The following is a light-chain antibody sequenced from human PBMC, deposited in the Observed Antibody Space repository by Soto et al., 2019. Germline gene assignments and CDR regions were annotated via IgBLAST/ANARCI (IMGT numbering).Light chain of an antibody. CDR1: QSASSSY. Sequence: DIVLTQSPGTLSLSPGERATLSCRASQSASSSYLAWYQQKPGQAPRLLIYGASSRATGIPDRFSGSGSGTDFTLTITRLEPEDFAVYYCQVYGSSLWTFSQGTKVEV. V-gene: IGKV3-20*01. CDR3: QVYGSSLWT. J-gene: IGKJ1*01. CDR2: GAS.